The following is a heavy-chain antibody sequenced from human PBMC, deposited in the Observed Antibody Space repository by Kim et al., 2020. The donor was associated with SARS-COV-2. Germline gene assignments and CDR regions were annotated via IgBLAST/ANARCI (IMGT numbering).Heavy chain of an antibody. V-gene: IGHV4-34*01. CDR3: AKSSGENKADDY. D-gene: IGHD6-25*01. J-gene: IGHJ4*02. Sequence: NYNPSLKSRVTISVDTSKNQFSLKLSSVTAADTAVYYCAKSSGENKADDYWGQGTLVTVSS.